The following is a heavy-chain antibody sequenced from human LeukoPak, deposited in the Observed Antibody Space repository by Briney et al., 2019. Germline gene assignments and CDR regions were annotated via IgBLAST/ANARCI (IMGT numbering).Heavy chain of an antibody. Sequence: SETLSLTCTVSGGSISRYYWSWIRQPPGKGLEWIGYISYTGSTTYNSSLNSRVTISLDTSQNQFSLKLTSVTPADTAVYYCARTAKYYYGSETYYFFDYWGQGTLVTVSS. J-gene: IGHJ4*02. CDR3: ARTAKYYYGSETYYFFDY. CDR2: ISYTGST. CDR1: GGSISRYY. D-gene: IGHD3-10*01. V-gene: IGHV4-59*01.